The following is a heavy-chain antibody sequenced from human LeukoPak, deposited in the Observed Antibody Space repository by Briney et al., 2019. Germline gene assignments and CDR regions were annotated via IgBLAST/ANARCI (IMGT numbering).Heavy chain of an antibody. CDR2: IIPIFGTA. D-gene: IGHD3-22*01. J-gene: IGHJ4*02. Sequence: SVKVSCKASGGTFSSYAISWVRQAPGQGLEWMGGIIPIFGTANYAQKFQGRVTITADESTSTAYMELSSLRSEDTAVYYCARVTYDSSGYMWYFFDYWGQGTLVTVSS. CDR3: ARVTYDSSGYMWYFFDY. V-gene: IGHV1-69*13. CDR1: GGTFSSYA.